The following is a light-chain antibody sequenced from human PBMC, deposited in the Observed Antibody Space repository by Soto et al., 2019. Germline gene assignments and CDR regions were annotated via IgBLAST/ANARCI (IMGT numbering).Light chain of an antibody. CDR2: PAS. Sequence: DIQLTQSPSFLSASVGDRVTIXXRASQDINSYLAWYQQKPGKAPEILIYPASTLQSGVPSRFSGSGSGTEFTLTISSLQPDDFATYYCQQYSSYSTFGQGTKVDIK. J-gene: IGKJ1*01. CDR1: QDINSY. V-gene: IGKV1-9*01. CDR3: QQYSSYST.